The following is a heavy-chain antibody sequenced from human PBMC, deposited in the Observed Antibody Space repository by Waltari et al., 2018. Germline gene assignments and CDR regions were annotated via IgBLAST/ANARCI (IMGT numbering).Heavy chain of an antibody. CDR2: DGTEERGP. Sequence: EVQLVESGGGSVQPGGSLRLSCTASGFIFSDYWMHWVRQVPGKGLLWGLHDGTEERGPTYADSVKGRFTISRDNAKNTVYLQMDSLRVEDTAIYYCARDTPGDGIDYWGQGTLVTVSS. D-gene: IGHD7-27*01. J-gene: IGHJ4*02. CDR3: ARDTPGDGIDY. V-gene: IGHV3-74*03. CDR1: GFIFSDYW.